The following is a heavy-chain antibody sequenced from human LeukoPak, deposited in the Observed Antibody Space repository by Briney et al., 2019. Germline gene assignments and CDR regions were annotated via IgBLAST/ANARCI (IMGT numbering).Heavy chain of an antibody. CDR1: GYTFTGYY. J-gene: IGHJ4*02. CDR2: INSNDGAT. V-gene: IGHV1-2*02. Sequence: ASVKVSCRSSGYTFTGYYMHWVRQAPGQGLEWMGWINSNDGATYSPQKFQDRVTMTRDTSISTVYMDLSNLRSDDTAVYYCARDLSTPYYDSSQVPDYWGQGTLVTVSS. D-gene: IGHD3-22*01. CDR3: ARDLSTPYYDSSQVPDY.